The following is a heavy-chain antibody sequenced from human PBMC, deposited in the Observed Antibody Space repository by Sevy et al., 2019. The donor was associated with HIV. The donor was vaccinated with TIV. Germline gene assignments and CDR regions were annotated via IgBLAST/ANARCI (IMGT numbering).Heavy chain of an antibody. D-gene: IGHD3-3*01. J-gene: IGHJ4*02. CDR2: ISDDSRYI. CDR3: ARDFTIFGVVSGIDY. CDR1: GFTFRSYS. Sequence: GGSRRLSCAASGFTFRSYSMNWVRQAPGKGLEWLSSISDDSRYIYYSDSVKGRFTISRANAKSSLYLQMNSLRVEDTAIYYCARDFTIFGVVSGIDYWGQGNLVTVSS. V-gene: IGHV3-21*01.